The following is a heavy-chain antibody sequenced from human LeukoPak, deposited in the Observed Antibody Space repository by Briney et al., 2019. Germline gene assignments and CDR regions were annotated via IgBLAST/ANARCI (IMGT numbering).Heavy chain of an antibody. J-gene: IGHJ3*02. Sequence: PSETLSLTCTVSFGSIAPFYWTWIRQPPGKGLDWIGYISYSGGTNYNPSLKSRVTISMDTSKNQLSLKVNSVTAADTAVYYCARHSVFTSNWFTDLNAFDIWGRGTMVTVSS. CDR1: FGSIAPFY. D-gene: IGHD2-2*01. CDR2: ISYSGGT. V-gene: IGHV4-59*08. CDR3: ARHSVFTSNWFTDLNAFDI.